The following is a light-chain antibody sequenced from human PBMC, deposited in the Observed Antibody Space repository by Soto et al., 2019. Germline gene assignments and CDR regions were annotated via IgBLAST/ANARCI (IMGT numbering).Light chain of an antibody. Sequence: QSVLTQPASVSGSPGQSITISCTGTSSDVGGYDYVSWYQQYPGKAPKLMIYEVRNRPSGVSNRFSGSKSGNTASLTISGLQAEDEADYYCSSYGSTSTRYVFGTGTKLTVL. CDR1: SSDVGGYDY. J-gene: IGLJ1*01. CDR2: EVR. V-gene: IGLV2-14*01. CDR3: SSYGSTSTRYV.